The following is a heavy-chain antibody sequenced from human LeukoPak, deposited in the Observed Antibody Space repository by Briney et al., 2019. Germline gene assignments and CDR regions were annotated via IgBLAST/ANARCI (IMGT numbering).Heavy chain of an antibody. CDR2: ISAYNGNT. D-gene: IGHD4-17*01. CDR3: ARRPDYGDYDPYYFDY. V-gene: IGHV1-18*01. CDR1: GYTFTSYG. J-gene: IGHJ4*02. Sequence: GASVKVSCKASGYTFTSYGISWVRQAPGQGLEWMAWISAYNGNTNYAQKLQGRVTMTTDTSTSTAYMELRSLRSDDTAVYYCARRPDYGDYDPYYFDYWGQGTLVTVSS.